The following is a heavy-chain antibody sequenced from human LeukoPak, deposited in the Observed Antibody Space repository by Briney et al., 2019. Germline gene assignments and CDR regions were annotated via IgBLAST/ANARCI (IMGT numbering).Heavy chain of an antibody. V-gene: IGHV4-59*01. CDR1: LGSISSYY. CDR3: ARDNTVTHDGWFDP. CDR2: IYYSGST. Sequence: PSETLSLTCPGSLGSISSYYWSWIRQPPGKGLEWIGYIYYSGSTNYNPSLKSRVTISVDTSKNQFSLKLSSVTAADTAVYYCARDNTVTHDGWFDPWGQGTLVTVSS. D-gene: IGHD4-11*01. J-gene: IGHJ5*02.